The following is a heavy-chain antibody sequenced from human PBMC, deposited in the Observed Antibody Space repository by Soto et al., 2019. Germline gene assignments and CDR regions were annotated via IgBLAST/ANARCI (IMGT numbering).Heavy chain of an antibody. J-gene: IGHJ5*02. V-gene: IGHV4-59*08. CDR2: IYYSGST. D-gene: IGHD3-3*01. CDR3: ASTAQTSYYDFWSGYYIDLNWFDP. Sequence: PSETLSLTCTVSGGSISSYYWSWIRQPPGKGLEWIGFIYYSGSTNYNPSLKSRVTISVDTSKNQFSLKLSSVTAADTAVYYCASTAQTSYYDFWSGYYIDLNWFDPWGQGALVTVSS. CDR1: GGSISSYY.